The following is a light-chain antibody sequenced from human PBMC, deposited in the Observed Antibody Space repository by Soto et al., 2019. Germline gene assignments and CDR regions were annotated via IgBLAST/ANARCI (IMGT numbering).Light chain of an antibody. CDR3: LQDYNYPYT. Sequence: ANQVTQSPSSLSASVGDRVTITCRASQGIRNDLGWYQQKPGKAPKFLIYGASSLQSGVPSRFSGSGSGTDFTLTINSLQPEDFATYYCLQDYNYPYTFGQGTKVDI. J-gene: IGKJ2*01. CDR1: QGIRND. CDR2: GAS. V-gene: IGKV1-6*01.